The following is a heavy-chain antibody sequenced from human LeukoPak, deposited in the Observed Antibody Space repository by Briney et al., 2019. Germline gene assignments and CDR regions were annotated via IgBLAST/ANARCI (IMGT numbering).Heavy chain of an antibody. Sequence: PSGTLSLACAVSGGSISSSNWWSWVRQPPGKGLEWIGEIYHSGSTNYNPSLKSRVTISVDTSKNQFSLKLSSVTAADTAVYYCAGGLASNPFDYWGQGTLVTVSS. CDR2: IYHSGST. J-gene: IGHJ4*02. D-gene: IGHD3-16*01. V-gene: IGHV4-4*02. CDR1: GGSISSSNW. CDR3: AGGLASNPFDY.